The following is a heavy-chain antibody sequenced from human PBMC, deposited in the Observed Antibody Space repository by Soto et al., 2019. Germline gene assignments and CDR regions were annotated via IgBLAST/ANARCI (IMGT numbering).Heavy chain of an antibody. V-gene: IGHV4-39*01. Sequence: SETLSLTCSVSGGSINSSSYFWGWVRQPPGTGLEWIGSIYYSGSTYYNPSLRSRVTISVDTSKNQFSLKLSSVTAEDTAVFYCARHYSSGSRNWFDPWGQGTLVTVSS. CDR3: ARHYSSGSRNWFDP. D-gene: IGHD6-19*01. CDR1: GGSINSSSYF. CDR2: IYYSGST. J-gene: IGHJ5*02.